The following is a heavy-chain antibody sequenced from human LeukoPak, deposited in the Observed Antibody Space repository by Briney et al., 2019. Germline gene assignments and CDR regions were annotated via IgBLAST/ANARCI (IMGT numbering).Heavy chain of an antibody. J-gene: IGHJ4*02. CDR2: IRGRSSYT. CDR3: ARLAYCGGDCFYWVDY. CDR1: GFTLSDYY. D-gene: IGHD2-21*02. Sequence: GGSLRLSCAASGFTLSDYYMSWIRQAPGKGLEWVSYIRGRSSYTNYADSVNGRFTISRDNAKNSLNLQMNSLRAEDTAVYYCARLAYCGGDCFYWVDYWGQGTLVTVSS. V-gene: IGHV3-11*03.